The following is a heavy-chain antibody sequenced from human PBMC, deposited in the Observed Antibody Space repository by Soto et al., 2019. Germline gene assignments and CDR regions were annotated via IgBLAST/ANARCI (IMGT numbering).Heavy chain of an antibody. D-gene: IGHD2-2*02. J-gene: IGHJ6*02. CDR3: ARDARYCSSTSCYIHGGTYYYYGMDV. V-gene: IGHV1-46*01. Sequence: ASVKVSCKASGYTFTSYYMHWVRQAPGQGLERMGIINPSGGSTSYAQKFQGRVTMTRDTSTSTVYMELSSLRSEDTAVYYCARDARYCSSTSCYIHGGTYYYYGMDVWGQGTTVTVSS. CDR2: INPSGGST. CDR1: GYTFTSYY.